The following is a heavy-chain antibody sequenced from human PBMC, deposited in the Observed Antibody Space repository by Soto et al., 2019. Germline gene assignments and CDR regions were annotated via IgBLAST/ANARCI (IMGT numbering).Heavy chain of an antibody. J-gene: IGHJ3*02. D-gene: IGHD2-21*01. CDR2: IYYSGST. V-gene: IGHV4-59*01. CDR1: GGTISSYY. CDR3: ESVKLEVMSEWDAFDI. Sequence: SETLSLTCPVSGGTISSYYRSCIRQPPGKGLEWIGYIYYSGSTNDNPSLKSRVNISVDTSKNQFSLKLSSVTAADTAVYYCESVKLEVMSEWDAFDIWGQGTMVTVSS.